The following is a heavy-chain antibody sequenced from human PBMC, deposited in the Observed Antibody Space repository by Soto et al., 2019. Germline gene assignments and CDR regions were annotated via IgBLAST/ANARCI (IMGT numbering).Heavy chain of an antibody. J-gene: IGHJ6*04. CDR1: GGSVSSRSHY. D-gene: IGHD2-21*02. CDR2: IYYSGNT. V-gene: IGHV4-61*01. Sequence: PSETLSLTCTVSGGSVSSRSHYWSWIRQPPGKGPEWIGYIYYSGNTKYNPSLRSRVTISVDTSKNLFSLKVSSVTAADTAIYYCARDFCGVDCTDDYHYYDMTVWAKEPT. CDR3: ARDFCGVDCTDDYHYYDMTV.